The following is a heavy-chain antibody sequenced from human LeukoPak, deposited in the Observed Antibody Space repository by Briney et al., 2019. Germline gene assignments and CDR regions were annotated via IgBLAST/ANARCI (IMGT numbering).Heavy chain of an antibody. CDR2: FYYSGTT. CDR3: AKSQWFGELWLFDY. CDR1: GGSISSYY. D-gene: IGHD3-10*01. J-gene: IGHJ4*02. Sequence: SETLSLTCTVSGGSISSYYWSWIRQPPGKGLEWIGYFYYSGTTNYNPSLKSRVTISVDTSKNQFSLKLSSVTAADTAVYYCAKSQWFGELWLFDYWGQGTLVTVSS. V-gene: IGHV4-59*01.